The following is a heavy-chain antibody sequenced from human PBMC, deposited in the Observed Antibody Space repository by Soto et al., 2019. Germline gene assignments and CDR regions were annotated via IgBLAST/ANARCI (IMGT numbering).Heavy chain of an antibody. D-gene: IGHD5-18*01. Sequence: GASVNVSCKASGYTFTNNDVSWVRQATGQGLEWMGWMNPGSGDTGYARKFQGRVTMTRDISIATAYMELTSLTSEDTTIYYCARMESFGSLNWFDPWGQGTLVTVSS. J-gene: IGHJ5*02. V-gene: IGHV1-8*01. CDR3: ARMESFGSLNWFDP. CDR1: GYTFTNND. CDR2: MNPGSGDT.